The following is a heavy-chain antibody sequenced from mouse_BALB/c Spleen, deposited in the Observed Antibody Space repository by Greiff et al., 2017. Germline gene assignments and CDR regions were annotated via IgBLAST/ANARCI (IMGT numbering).Heavy chain of an antibody. CDR3: ARQLGLRPYYAMDY. CDR1: GFTFSSYG. CDR2: ISSGGSYT. D-gene: IGHD3-1*01. J-gene: IGHJ4*01. V-gene: IGHV5-6*01. Sequence: EVMLVESGGDLVKPGGSLKLSCAASGFTFSSYGMSWVRQTPDKRLEWVATISSGGSYTYYPDSVKGRFTISRDNAKNTLYLQMSSLKSEDTAMYYCARQLGLRPYYAMDYWGQGTSVTVSS.